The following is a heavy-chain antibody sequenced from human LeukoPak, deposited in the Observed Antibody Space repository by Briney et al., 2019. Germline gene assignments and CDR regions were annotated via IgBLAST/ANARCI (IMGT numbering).Heavy chain of an antibody. Sequence: ETLSLTCAVYGGSFSGYYWSWIRQPPGKGLEWVSVIYSGGSTYYADSVKGRFTISRDNSKNTLYLQMNSLRAEDTAVYYCAKGRDGYSDYWGQGTLVTVSS. CDR3: AKGRDGYSDY. V-gene: IGHV3-53*01. CDR2: IYSGGST. D-gene: IGHD5-24*01. CDR1: GGSFSGYY. J-gene: IGHJ4*02.